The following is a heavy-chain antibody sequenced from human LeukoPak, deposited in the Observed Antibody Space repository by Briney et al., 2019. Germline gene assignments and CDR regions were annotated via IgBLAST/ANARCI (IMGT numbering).Heavy chain of an antibody. CDR2: INPNSGGT. J-gene: IGHJ1*01. Sequence: ASVKVSCKASGYTFTGYYMHWVRQAPGQGLEWMGWINPNSGGTNYAQKFQGRVTMTRNTSISTAYMELSSLRSEDTAVYYCARDSPARGDPPPHWGQGTLVTASS. V-gene: IGHV1-2*02. CDR1: GYTFTGYY. CDR3: ARDSPARGDPPPH. D-gene: IGHD3-10*01.